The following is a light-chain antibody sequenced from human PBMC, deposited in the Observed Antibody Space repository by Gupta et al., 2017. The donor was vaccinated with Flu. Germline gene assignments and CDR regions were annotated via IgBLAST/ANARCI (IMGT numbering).Light chain of an antibody. CDR2: KDS. Sequence: SLGQTARITCSGDALPKQYAYWYQQKPGQAPVLVIYKDSERPSGIPERFSGSSSGTTVTLTISGVQAEDEADYYCQSADSSGTYVVFGGGTKLTVL. CDR1: ALPKQY. J-gene: IGLJ2*01. V-gene: IGLV3-25*03. CDR3: QSADSSGTYVV.